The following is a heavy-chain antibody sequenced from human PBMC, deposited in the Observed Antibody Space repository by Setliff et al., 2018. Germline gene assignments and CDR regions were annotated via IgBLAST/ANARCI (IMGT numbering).Heavy chain of an antibody. CDR1: GYTFTSYG. V-gene: IGHV1-18*01. Sequence: GASVKVSCKASGYTFTSYGISWVRQAPGQGLEWMGWIGAYNGNTNYAQKLQGRVTMTTDTSTSTAYMELRSLRSDDTAVYYCARDLGGLHLTMYHFDYWGQGALVTVSS. D-gene: IGHD3-10*02. J-gene: IGHJ4*02. CDR2: IGAYNGNT. CDR3: ARDLGGLHLTMYHFDY.